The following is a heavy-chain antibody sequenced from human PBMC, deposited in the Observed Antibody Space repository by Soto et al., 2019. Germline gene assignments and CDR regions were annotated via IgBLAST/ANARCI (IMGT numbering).Heavy chain of an antibody. J-gene: IGHJ4*02. CDR3: TANLPARPNDY. V-gene: IGHV3-73*01. Sequence: EVQLVDSGGDLVQPGGSLKLSCAASGFTFAGSAMHWVRQASVKGLEWVGRIRPRANNYATAYAASVDGRFTISRDDSKNTAYLQMNSLKIEDTAVYYCTANLPARPNDYWGQGTLVTVSS. D-gene: IGHD1-1*01. CDR1: GFTFAGSA. CDR2: IRPRANNYAT.